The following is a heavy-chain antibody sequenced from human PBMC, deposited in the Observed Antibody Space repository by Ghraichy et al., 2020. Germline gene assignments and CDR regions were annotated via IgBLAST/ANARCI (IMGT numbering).Heavy chain of an antibody. CDR1: GGSISSYY. CDR3: ARGDTAMAPVLASA. Sequence: SETLSLTCTVSGGSISSYYWSWIRQPPGKGLEWIGYIYYSGSTNYNPSLKSRVTISVDTSKNQFSLKLSSVTAADTAVYYCARGDTAMAPVLASAWGQGTLVTVSS. CDR2: IYYSGST. V-gene: IGHV4-59*01. D-gene: IGHD5-18*01. J-gene: IGHJ5*02.